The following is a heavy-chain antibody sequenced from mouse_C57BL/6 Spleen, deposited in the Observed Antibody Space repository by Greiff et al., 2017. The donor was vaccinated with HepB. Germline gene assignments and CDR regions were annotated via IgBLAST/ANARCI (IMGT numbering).Heavy chain of an antibody. CDR3: ARGRFITTVVEYYFDY. J-gene: IGHJ2*01. CDR1: GYTFTSYG. V-gene: IGHV1-81*01. CDR2: IYPRSGNT. D-gene: IGHD1-1*01. Sequence: VQLQQSGAELARPGASVKLSCKASGYTFTSYGISWVKQRTGQGLEWIGEIYPRSGNTYYNEKFKGKATLTADKSSSTAYMELRSLTSEDSAVYFCARGRFITTVVEYYFDYWGQGTTLTVSS.